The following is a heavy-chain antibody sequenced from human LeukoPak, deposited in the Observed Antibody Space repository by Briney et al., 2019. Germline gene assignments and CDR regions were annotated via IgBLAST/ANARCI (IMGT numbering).Heavy chain of an antibody. CDR3: ARQYIDASGSYHFDY. CDR2: IYYSGST. V-gene: IGHV4-59*08. J-gene: IGHJ4*02. Sequence: SETLSLTCTVSGGSIRNYHWTWLRQPPGKGLEWLGFIYYSGSTNYNPSLKSRVTMSLDTSKNQFSLKLSAVTAADTAVYYCARQYIDASGSYHFDYWGQGTLVTVSS. D-gene: IGHD3-10*01. CDR1: GGSIRNYH.